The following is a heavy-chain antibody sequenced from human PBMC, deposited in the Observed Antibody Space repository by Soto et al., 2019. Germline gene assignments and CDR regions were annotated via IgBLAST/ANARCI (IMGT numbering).Heavy chain of an antibody. D-gene: IGHD3-22*01. CDR3: ARDPHYCYDSSGYYDY. V-gene: IGHV3-33*08. CDR2: ISGDGGNT. Sequence: GGSLRLSCAASGFTFSSYGMHWVRQAPGKGLEWVSAISGDGGNTYYADSVKGRFTISRDNAKNTLYLQMNSLRAEDTAVYYCARDPHYCYDSSGYYDYWGQGTLVTVSS. CDR1: GFTFSSYG. J-gene: IGHJ4*02.